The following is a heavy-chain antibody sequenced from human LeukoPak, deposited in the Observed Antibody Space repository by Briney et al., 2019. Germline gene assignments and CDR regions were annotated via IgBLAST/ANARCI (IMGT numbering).Heavy chain of an antibody. CDR2: IYTSGST. Sequence: SQTLSLTCTVSGGSISSGSYYWSWIRQPAGKGLEWIGRIYTSGSTNYNPSLKSRVTISVDTSKNQVSLKLTSVTAAGTAVYYCARNGYGSGSSWWGQGTLVTVSS. CDR1: GGSISSGSYY. D-gene: IGHD3-10*01. V-gene: IGHV4-61*02. CDR3: ARNGYGSGSSW. J-gene: IGHJ4*02.